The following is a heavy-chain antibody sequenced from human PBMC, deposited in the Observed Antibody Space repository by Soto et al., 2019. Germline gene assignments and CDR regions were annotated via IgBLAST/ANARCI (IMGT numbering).Heavy chain of an antibody. CDR1: GFTFSSYA. Sequence: EVQLLESGGGLVQPGGSLRLSCAASGFTFSSYAMSWVRQAPGKGLERVSVISGSGGSTYYADSVKGRFTISRDNSKNTLYLQMNSLRAAATAVYYCAKRGSGSCFIDWGQGTLVTVSS. J-gene: IGHJ4*02. D-gene: IGHD1-26*01. CDR3: AKRGSGSCFID. CDR2: ISGSGGST. V-gene: IGHV3-23*01.